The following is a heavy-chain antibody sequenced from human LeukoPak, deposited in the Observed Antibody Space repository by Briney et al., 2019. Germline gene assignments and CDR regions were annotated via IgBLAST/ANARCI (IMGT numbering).Heavy chain of an antibody. CDR1: GYTFTGYY. CDR3: ARGGGRYSSSWEIDY. V-gene: IGHV1-2*02. D-gene: IGHD6-13*01. Sequence: ASVKVSCKASGYTFTGYYIHWVRQAPGQGLEWMGWINPNSAGTHYAQKFQGRVTMTRDTSISTAYMELSRLRSDDTAVYYCARGGGRYSSSWEIDYWGQGTLVTVSS. J-gene: IGHJ4*02. CDR2: INPNSAGT.